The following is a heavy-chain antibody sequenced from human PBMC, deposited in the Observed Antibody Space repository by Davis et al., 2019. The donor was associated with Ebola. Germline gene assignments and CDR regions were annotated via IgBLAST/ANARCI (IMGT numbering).Heavy chain of an antibody. D-gene: IGHD6-13*01. CDR2: ISWNSGSI. V-gene: IGHV3-9*03. Sequence: PGGSLRLSCAASGFTFDDYAMHWVRQAPGKGLEWVSGISWNSGSIGYADSVKGRFTISRDNAKNSLYLQMNSLRAEDMALYYCAKDMYSMGSSSWFDYRGQGTLVTVSS. CDR3: AKDMYSMGSSSWFDY. J-gene: IGHJ4*02. CDR1: GFTFDDYA.